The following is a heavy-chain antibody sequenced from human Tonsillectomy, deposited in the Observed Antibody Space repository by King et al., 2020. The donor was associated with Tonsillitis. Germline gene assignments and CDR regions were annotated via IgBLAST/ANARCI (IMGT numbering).Heavy chain of an antibody. J-gene: IGHJ4*02. D-gene: IGHD2-15*01. CDR3: ARHEGGWVDEGSDY. CDR2: LFYSGIT. CDR1: GDSISGSTYY. Sequence: QLQESGPGLVKPSETLSLTCTVSGDSISGSTYYWGWIRQPPGKGLEWIGSLFYSGITYYNPSLKSRVTISVDTSKNQFSLKLSSVTAADTAVYYCARHEGGWVDEGSDYWGQGTLVTVSS. V-gene: IGHV4-39*01.